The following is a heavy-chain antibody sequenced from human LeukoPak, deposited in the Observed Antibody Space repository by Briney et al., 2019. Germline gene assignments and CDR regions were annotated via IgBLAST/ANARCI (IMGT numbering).Heavy chain of an antibody. D-gene: IGHD1-7*01. Sequence: GESLKISCVGSGYTFTNYWIGWVRQTPGKGLEWMGIIYPGDSDTRYSPSFQGQVTISADKSINTAYLQWSSLKASDTAIYYCARLYNSNSGGDYWGQGTLVTVSS. CDR3: ARLYNSNSGGDY. CDR1: GYTFTNYW. CDR2: IYPGDSDT. V-gene: IGHV5-51*01. J-gene: IGHJ4*02.